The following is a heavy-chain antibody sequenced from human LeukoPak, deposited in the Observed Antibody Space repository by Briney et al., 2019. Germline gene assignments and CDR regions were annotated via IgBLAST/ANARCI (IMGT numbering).Heavy chain of an antibody. CDR1: GFTFSSYG. CDR3: AKEIAAAGSSYRGYYYYGMDV. CDR2: ISYDGSNK. V-gene: IGHV3-30*18. D-gene: IGHD6-13*01. Sequence: PGGSLRLSCAASGFTFSSYGMHWVRQAPGKGLDSEAVISYDGSNKYYPDSVKGRFTISRDNSKNTLYLQMNSLRAEDTAVYYCAKEIAAAGSSYRGYYYYGMDVWGQGTTVTVSS. J-gene: IGHJ6*02.